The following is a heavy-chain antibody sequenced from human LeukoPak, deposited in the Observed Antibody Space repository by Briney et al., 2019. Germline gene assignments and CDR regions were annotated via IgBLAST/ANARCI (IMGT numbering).Heavy chain of an antibody. Sequence: GGSLRLSCVASEFTFSTYAMSWVRQAPGKGPEWVSGISSAGESTFYADSVKGRFTIYRDNSKNALYLQMTYVRVEDTAIYYCADVGSGSYIFDYWGQGTLVTVSS. CDR2: ISSAGEST. D-gene: IGHD3-10*01. J-gene: IGHJ4*02. CDR3: ADVGSGSYIFDY. CDR1: EFTFSTYA. V-gene: IGHV3-23*01.